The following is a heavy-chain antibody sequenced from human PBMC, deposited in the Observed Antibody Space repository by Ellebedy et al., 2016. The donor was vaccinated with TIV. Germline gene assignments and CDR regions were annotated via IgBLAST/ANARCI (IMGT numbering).Heavy chain of an antibody. CDR1: GYTFTNYY. CDR2: INPIGGSP. CDR3: ARRQFYMSDC. V-gene: IGHV1-46*01. D-gene: IGHD5-24*01. Sequence: ASVKVSCKASGYTFTNYYLHWVRQAPGQGPEWMGIINPIGGSPTYAQKFQGRVTMTRNTSINTAYMELSSLRSEDTAVYYCARRQFYMSDCWGQGTLVTVSS. J-gene: IGHJ4*02.